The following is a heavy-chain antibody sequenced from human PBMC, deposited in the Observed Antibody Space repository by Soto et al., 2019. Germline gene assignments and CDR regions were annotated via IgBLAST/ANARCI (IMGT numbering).Heavy chain of an antibody. J-gene: IGHJ4*02. CDR2: IYYSGST. D-gene: IGHD6-13*01. CDR3: ARASVRGIAAAGTPNFDY. Sequence: SETLSLTCTVSGGSISSYYWSWIRQPPGKGLEWIGYIYYSGSTNYNPSLKSRVTISVDTSKNQFSLKLSSVTAADTAVYYCARASVRGIAAAGTPNFDYCGQGTLVTVSS. V-gene: IGHV4-59*01. CDR1: GGSISSYY.